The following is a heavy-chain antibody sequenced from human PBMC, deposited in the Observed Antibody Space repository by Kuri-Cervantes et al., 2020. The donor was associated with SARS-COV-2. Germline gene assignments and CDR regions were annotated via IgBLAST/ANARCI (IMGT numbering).Heavy chain of an antibody. V-gene: IGHV1-18*01. Sequence: ASVKVSRKASGYTFTSYGISWVRQAPGQGLEWMGWISAYNGNTNYAQKLQGRVTMTTDTSTSTAYMELSSLRSEDTAVYYCARLNFGVRYYYGMDVWGQGTTVTVSS. CDR1: GYTFTSYG. D-gene: IGHD3-3*01. CDR2: ISAYNGNT. CDR3: ARLNFGVRYYYGMDV. J-gene: IGHJ6*02.